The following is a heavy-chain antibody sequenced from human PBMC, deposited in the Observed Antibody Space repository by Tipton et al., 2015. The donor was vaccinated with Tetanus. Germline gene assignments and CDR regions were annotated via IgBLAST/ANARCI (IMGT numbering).Heavy chain of an antibody. CDR2: ISSSSSTI. CDR1: GFTFSSYS. CDR3: ASLPGWDSSGWDSQGDMDV. D-gene: IGHD6-19*01. Sequence: SLRLSCAASGFTFSSYSMNWVRQAPGKGLEWVSYISSSSSTIYYADSVKGRFTISRDNAKNSLYLQMNSLRDEDTAVYYCASLPGWDSSGWDSQGDMDVWGKGATVTVSS. V-gene: IGHV3-48*02. J-gene: IGHJ6*03.